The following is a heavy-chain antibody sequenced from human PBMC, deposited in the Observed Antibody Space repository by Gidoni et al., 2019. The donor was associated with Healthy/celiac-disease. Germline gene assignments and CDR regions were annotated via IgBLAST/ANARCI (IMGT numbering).Heavy chain of an antibody. V-gene: IGHV3-30-3*01. CDR1: GFTFSSYA. CDR3: AREGGPGGRADAFDI. Sequence: QVQLVESGGGVVQPGRSLRLSCAASGFTFSSYAMHWVRQAPGKGLEWVAVISYDGSNKYYADSVKGRFTISRDNSKNTLYLQMNSLRAEDTAVYYCAREGGPGGRADAFDIWGQGTMVTVSS. CDR2: ISYDGSNK. D-gene: IGHD3-16*01. J-gene: IGHJ3*02.